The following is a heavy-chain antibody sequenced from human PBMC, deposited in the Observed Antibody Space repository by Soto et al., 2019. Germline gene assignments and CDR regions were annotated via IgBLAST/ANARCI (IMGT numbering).Heavy chain of an antibody. CDR1: GDGVFINDIA. J-gene: IGHJ4*02. D-gene: IGHD2-15*01. CDR3: ARVRWSPFDY. V-gene: IGHV6-1*01. CDR2: TYYSSKWYN. Sequence: SPSLSLASAITGDGVFINDIAREWLRQSPWRGLEWLGRTYYSSKWYNEYAVSVRSRITINLDTSQNQFSLHLTSVTPDDTAGYYCARVRWSPFDYWGQGAQVTLSS.